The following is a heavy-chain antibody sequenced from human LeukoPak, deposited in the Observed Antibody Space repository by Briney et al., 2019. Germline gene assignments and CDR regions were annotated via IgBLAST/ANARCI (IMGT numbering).Heavy chain of an antibody. Sequence: GGSLRLSCAASGFTFSSYEMNWVRQAPGKGLEWVSYISSSGSTIYYADSVKGRFTISSDNAKNSLYLQMNSLRAEDTAVYYCARDNHMVRGATSHFDYWGQGTLVTVSS. J-gene: IGHJ4*02. V-gene: IGHV3-48*03. CDR3: ARDNHMVRGATSHFDY. CDR2: ISSSGSTI. CDR1: GFTFSSYE. D-gene: IGHD3-10*01.